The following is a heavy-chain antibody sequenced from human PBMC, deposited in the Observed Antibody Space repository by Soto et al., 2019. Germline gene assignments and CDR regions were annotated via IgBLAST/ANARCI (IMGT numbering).Heavy chain of an antibody. D-gene: IGHD3-10*01. V-gene: IGHV4-59*01. Sequence: SETLSLTCTVSGVSISNFYWILIRQPPGKGLEWIGYIYYSGTTSYNPSLNSRVTISVDTSKNQFSLKLNSVTAADTAVYYCARESYYGSGATVVGYWGLGTLVTVSS. J-gene: IGHJ4*02. CDR2: IYYSGTT. CDR1: GVSISNFY. CDR3: ARESYYGSGATVVGY.